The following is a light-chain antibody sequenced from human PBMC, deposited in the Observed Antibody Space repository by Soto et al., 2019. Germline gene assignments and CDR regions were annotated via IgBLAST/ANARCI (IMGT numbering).Light chain of an antibody. CDR2: EVT. J-gene: IGLJ2*01. Sequence: QSAPTQPPSASGSPGQSATISCTGSSSDIGAYRFVSWYQQYPGKAPKLIIYEVTKRPSGVPDRFSGSKSGNTASLTVSGLQTEDEADYHCSSYAGSSTWVFGGGTKLTVL. CDR3: SSYAGSSTWV. V-gene: IGLV2-8*01. CDR1: SSDIGAYRF.